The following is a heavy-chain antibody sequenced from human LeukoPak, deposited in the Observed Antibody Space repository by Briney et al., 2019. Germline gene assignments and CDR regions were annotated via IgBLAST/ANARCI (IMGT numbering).Heavy chain of an antibody. CDR2: VKEDGRET. CDR3: ARLQSYSLDY. D-gene: IGHD3-10*01. Sequence: PGGSLRLSCAASGFTFSDYYMSWIRQAPGKGLEWVANVKEDGRETYYVDSVKGRFTISRDNAKNSLYLQMHSLRAEDTAVYYCARLQSYSLDYWGQGTLVTVSS. J-gene: IGHJ4*02. V-gene: IGHV3-7*05. CDR1: GFTFSDYY.